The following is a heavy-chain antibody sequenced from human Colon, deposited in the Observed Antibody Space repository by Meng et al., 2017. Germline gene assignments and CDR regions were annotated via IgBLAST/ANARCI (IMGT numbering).Heavy chain of an antibody. CDR3: ARERGTITRVRGYVDY. V-gene: IGHV3-49*03. D-gene: IGHD3-10*01. J-gene: IGHJ4*02. CDR1: GFIFGDYA. Sequence: GESLKISCSASGFIFGDYAMAWFRQAPGKGLEWVGFIRARGFGGTTEYAASAKGRFFISRDDSKSITYLQMNSLKIEDTAFYYCARERGTITRVRGYVDYWGQGTLVTVSS. CDR2: IRARGFGGTT.